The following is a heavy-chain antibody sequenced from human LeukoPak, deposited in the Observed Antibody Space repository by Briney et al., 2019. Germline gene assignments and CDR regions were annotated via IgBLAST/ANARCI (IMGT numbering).Heavy chain of an antibody. Sequence: GGSLRLSCAASGFTFSDYYMSWIRQAPGEGLEWVSYISSSGSTIYYADSVKGRFTISRDNAKNSLYLQMNSLRAEDTVVYYCARDHYYDSSGYYIDRAFVYWGQGTLVTVSS. CDR2: ISSSGSTI. D-gene: IGHD3-22*01. CDR1: GFTFSDYY. J-gene: IGHJ4*02. V-gene: IGHV3-11*01. CDR3: ARDHYYDSSGYYIDRAFVY.